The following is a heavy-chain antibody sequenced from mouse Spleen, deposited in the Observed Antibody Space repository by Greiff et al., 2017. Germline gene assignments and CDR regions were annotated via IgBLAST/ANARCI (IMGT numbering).Heavy chain of an antibody. CDR1: GFTFSNYW. CDR3: TEPYYYGSSWFAY. CDR2: IRLKSDNYAT. J-gene: IGHJ3*01. D-gene: IGHD1-1*01. Sequence: EVQVVESGGGLVQPGGSMKLSCVASGFTFSNYWMNWVRQSPEKGLEWVAQIRLKSDNYATHYAESVKGRFTISRDDSKSSVYLQMNNLRAEDTGIYYCTEPYYYGSSWFAYWGQGTLVTVSA. V-gene: IGHV6-3*01.